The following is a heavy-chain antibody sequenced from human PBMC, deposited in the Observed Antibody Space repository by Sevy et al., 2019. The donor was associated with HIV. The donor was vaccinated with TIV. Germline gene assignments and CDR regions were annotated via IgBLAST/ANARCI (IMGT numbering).Heavy chain of an antibody. V-gene: IGHV1-2*04. D-gene: IGHD4-17*01. CDR1: GYTFTGYY. CDR2: INPNSGDT. J-gene: IGHJ4*02. CDR3: ARLAAVTDY. Sequence: SSVKVSCKASGYTFTGYYMHWVRQAPGQGLEWMGRINPNSGDTNYEQKFQGWITMTRDTSISTAYMELSRLRSDDTAVYYCARLAAVTDYWGQGTLVTVSS.